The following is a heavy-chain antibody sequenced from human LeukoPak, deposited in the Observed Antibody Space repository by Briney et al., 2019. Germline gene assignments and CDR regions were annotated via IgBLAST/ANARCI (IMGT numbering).Heavy chain of an antibody. CDR2: INPSGGST. CDR1: GYTFTSYG. V-gene: IGHV1-46*01. D-gene: IGHD6-19*01. CDR3: ARGSIAVAGSDY. Sequence: GASVKVSCKASGYTFTSYGIIWVRQAPGQGLEWMGIINPSGGSTSYAQKFQGRVTMTRDTSTSTVYMELSSLRSEDTAVYYCARGSIAVAGSDYWGQGTLVTVSS. J-gene: IGHJ4*02.